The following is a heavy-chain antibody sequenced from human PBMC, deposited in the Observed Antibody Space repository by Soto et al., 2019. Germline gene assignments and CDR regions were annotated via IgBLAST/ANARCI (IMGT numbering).Heavy chain of an antibody. V-gene: IGHV1-18*01. CDR2: ISAYNGNT. D-gene: IGHD2-2*01. CDR3: ARDGTDIVVVPAAMGPGAFDI. Sequence: ASVKVSCKASGYTFTSYGISWVRQAPGQGLERMGWISAYNGNTNYAQKLQGRVTMTTDTSTGTAYMELRSLRSDDTAVYYCARDGTDIVVVPAAMGPGAFDIWGQGTMVTVSS. CDR1: GYTFTSYG. J-gene: IGHJ3*02.